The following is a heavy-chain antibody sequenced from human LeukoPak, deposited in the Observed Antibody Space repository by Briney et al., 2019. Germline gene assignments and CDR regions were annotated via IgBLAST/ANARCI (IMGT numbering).Heavy chain of an antibody. J-gene: IGHJ4*02. Sequence: ASVKVSCKASGYTFTSYGISWVRQAPGQGLEWMGWISTYNGKTNYAQNLQGRVTVTTDTSTSTAYTELRSLRSDDTAVYYCARDSSSDSYYDSSGYYCDYWGQGTLVTVSS. V-gene: IGHV1-18*04. CDR1: GYTFTSYG. D-gene: IGHD3-22*01. CDR3: ARDSSSDSYYDSSGYYCDY. CDR2: ISTYNGKT.